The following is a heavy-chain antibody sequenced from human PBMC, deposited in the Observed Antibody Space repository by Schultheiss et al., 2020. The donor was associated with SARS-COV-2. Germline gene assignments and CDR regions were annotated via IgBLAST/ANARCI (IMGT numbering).Heavy chain of an antibody. J-gene: IGHJ3*02. Sequence: SETLSLTCTVSGGSISSSNWWSWVRQPPGKGLEWIGYIYYSGSTNYNPSLKSRVTISVDTSKNQFSLKLSSVTAADTAVYYCAREGGSYLADAFDIWGQGTMVTVSS. CDR1: GGSISSSNW. CDR2: IYYSGST. D-gene: IGHD1-26*01. V-gene: IGHV4-4*02. CDR3: AREGGSYLADAFDI.